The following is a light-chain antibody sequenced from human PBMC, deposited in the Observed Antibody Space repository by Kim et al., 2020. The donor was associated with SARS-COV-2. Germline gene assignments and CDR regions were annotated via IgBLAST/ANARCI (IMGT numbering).Light chain of an antibody. CDR1: QYNTRR. V-gene: IGKV1-5*03. J-gene: IGKJ1*01. Sequence: ASVGDRGTSTCRGSQYNTRRLAWYQQKPGKAPKVLISKAATLESGVPSTVSGSGSGTDFTLTISSLQPDDFATYYCQQYDTYPWTFGQGTKVDIK. CDR3: QQYDTYPWT. CDR2: KAA.